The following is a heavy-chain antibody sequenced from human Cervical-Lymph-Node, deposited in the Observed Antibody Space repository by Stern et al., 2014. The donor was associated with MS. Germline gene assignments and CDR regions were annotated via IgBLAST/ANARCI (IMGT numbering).Heavy chain of an antibody. V-gene: IGHV4-59*01. CDR1: GGSIRSYS. CDR2: LYYSGST. CDR3: ARGPHCSSTSCDSFYYYGMDV. D-gene: IGHD2-2*01. Sequence: QVQLQESGPGLVKPSETLSLTCTVSGGSIRSYSWSWVRQTPGKGLEWIGYLYYSGSTNYNPSLKSRIIISIDTSKNQFSLKLRSLTAADTAVYYCARGPHCSSTSCDSFYYYGMDVWGQGTTVTVSS. J-gene: IGHJ6*02.